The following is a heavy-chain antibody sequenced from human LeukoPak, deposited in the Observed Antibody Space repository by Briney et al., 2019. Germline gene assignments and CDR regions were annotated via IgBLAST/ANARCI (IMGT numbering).Heavy chain of an antibody. Sequence: ASVKVSCKASGYTFTSYDINWVRQATGQGLEWMGWMNPNSGNTGYAQKFQGRVTMTRNTSISTAYMELSSLRSEDTAVYYCASRGHCSSTSCPNKKNWFDPWGQGTLVTVSS. CDR1: GYTFTSYD. V-gene: IGHV1-8*01. CDR2: MNPNSGNT. D-gene: IGHD2-2*01. CDR3: ASRGHCSSTSCPNKKNWFDP. J-gene: IGHJ5*02.